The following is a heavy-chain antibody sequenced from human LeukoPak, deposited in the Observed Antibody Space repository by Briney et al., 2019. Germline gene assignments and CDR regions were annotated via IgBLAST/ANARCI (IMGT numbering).Heavy chain of an antibody. Sequence: GGSLRLSCAASGFIFSSYTMNWVRQVPGKGLEWVSYISSGSSYIYYSDSVKGRFTISRDNAKNSLYLQMNSLRAEDTAVYYCARGWSGVTLPGFYYFDYWGQGTLVTVSS. CDR3: ARGWSGVTLPGFYYFDY. CDR1: GFIFSSYT. D-gene: IGHD2-21*02. V-gene: IGHV3-21*01. J-gene: IGHJ4*02. CDR2: ISSGSSYI.